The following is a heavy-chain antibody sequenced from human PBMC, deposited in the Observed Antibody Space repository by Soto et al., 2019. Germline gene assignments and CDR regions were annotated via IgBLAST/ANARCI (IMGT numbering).Heavy chain of an antibody. D-gene: IGHD5-12*01. Sequence: GGSLRLSCAASGFTFDDYAMHWVRQAPGKGLEWVSGISWNSGSIGYADSVKGRFTISRDNAKNSLYLQMNSLRAEDTALYYCAKAGIVANYYYYYMDVWGKGTTVTVSS. V-gene: IGHV3-9*01. CDR3: AKAGIVANYYYYYMDV. CDR2: ISWNSGSI. J-gene: IGHJ6*03. CDR1: GFTFDDYA.